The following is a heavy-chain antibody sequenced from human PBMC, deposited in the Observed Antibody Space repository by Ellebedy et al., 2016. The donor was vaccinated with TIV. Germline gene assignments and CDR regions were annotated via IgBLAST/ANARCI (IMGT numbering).Heavy chain of an antibody. Sequence: SETLSLTCTVSGGSISSYYWSWTRQPPGKGLEWIGYIYYSGSTYYNPSLKSRVTISVDTSKNQFSLKLSSVTAADTAVYYCARHGYSGGWFDPWGQGTLVTVSS. CDR3: ARHGYSGGWFDP. CDR1: GGSISSYY. CDR2: IYYSGST. V-gene: IGHV4-59*04. D-gene: IGHD5-18*01. J-gene: IGHJ5*02.